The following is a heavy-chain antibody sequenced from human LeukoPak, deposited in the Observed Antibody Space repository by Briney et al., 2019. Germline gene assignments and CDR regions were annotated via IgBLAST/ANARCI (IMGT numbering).Heavy chain of an antibody. CDR1: GGTFSSYA. CDR2: IIPTLGIA. V-gene: IGHV1-69*04. D-gene: IGHD3-10*01. Sequence: SVKVSCKASGGTFSSYAIIWVRQAPGQGLEWMGRIIPTLGIADYAQKFQGRVTITADKATSTAYMELSSLRSDDTAVFYCGVGAGSFPLHGRDVWGQGPTVTVPS. J-gene: IGHJ6*02. CDR3: GVGAGSFPLHGRDV.